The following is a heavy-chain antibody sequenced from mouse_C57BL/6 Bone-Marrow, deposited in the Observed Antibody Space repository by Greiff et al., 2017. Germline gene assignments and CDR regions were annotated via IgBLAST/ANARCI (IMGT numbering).Heavy chain of an antibody. J-gene: IGHJ3*01. V-gene: IGHV1-61*01. D-gene: IGHD1-1*01. CDR1: GYTFTSYW. Sequence: VQLQQPGAELVRPGSSVKLSCKASGYTFTSYWMDWVKQRPGQGLEWIGNIYPSDSETHYNQKFKDKATWTVDKSSSTAYMQLSSLTSEDSAVYYCARSSRTVPVAYWGQGTLVTVSA. CDR2: IYPSDSET. CDR3: ARSSRTVPVAY.